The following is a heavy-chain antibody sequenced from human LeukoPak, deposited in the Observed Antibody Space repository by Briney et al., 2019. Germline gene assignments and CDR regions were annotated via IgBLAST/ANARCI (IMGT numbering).Heavy chain of an antibody. Sequence: ASVKVSRKVSGYTLTELSMHWVRQAPGKGLEWMGGFDPEDGETIYAQKFQGRVTMTEDTSTDTAYMELSSLRSEDTAVYYCATDYCSGGSCYVGAFDIWGQGTMVTVSS. CDR1: GYTLTELS. CDR3: ATDYCSGGSCYVGAFDI. D-gene: IGHD2-15*01. V-gene: IGHV1-24*01. J-gene: IGHJ3*02. CDR2: FDPEDGET.